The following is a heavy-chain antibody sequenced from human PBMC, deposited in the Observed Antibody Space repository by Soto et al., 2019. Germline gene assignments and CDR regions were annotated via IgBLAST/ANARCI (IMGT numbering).Heavy chain of an antibody. CDR1: GLTFITYA. V-gene: IGHV3-23*01. J-gene: IGHJ6*02. CDR2: IGGSGTGGRT. D-gene: IGHD2-15*01. Sequence: EVHLLESGGDLVQPGGSLRLSCTASGLTFITYAMSWVRQAPGKGLEWVSAIGGSGTGGRTYYADSVQGRVTISRDKSNNSVYLQMNTLRADDKAVYYGAKSPGCLESCESDYYGMDVWGQGTMVTVSS. CDR3: AKSPGCLESCESDYYGMDV.